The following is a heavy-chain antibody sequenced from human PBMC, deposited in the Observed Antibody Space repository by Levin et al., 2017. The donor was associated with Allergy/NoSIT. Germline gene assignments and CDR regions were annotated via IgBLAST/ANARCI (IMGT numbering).Heavy chain of an antibody. Sequence: GSLRLSCAASGFTFSSYGMHWVRQAPGKGLEWVTVISYDGSKKYYADSVKGRFTISRDNSKNTLYLQMNSLRAEDTAVYYCAKGWWGSDYWGQGTLVTVSS. CDR2: ISYDGSKK. D-gene: IGHD2-21*01. V-gene: IGHV3-30*18. J-gene: IGHJ4*02. CDR1: GFTFSSYG. CDR3: AKGWWGSDY.